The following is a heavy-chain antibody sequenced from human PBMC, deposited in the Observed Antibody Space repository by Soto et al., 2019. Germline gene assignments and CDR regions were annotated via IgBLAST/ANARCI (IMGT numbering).Heavy chain of an antibody. Sequence: GGSLRLSCAASGFTFSSYAMHWVRQAPGKGLEWVAVISYDGSNKYYADSVKGRFTISRDNSKNTLYLQMNSLRAEDTAVYYCARGEVVVVVAATAKYYHYGMDVWGQGTTVTVSS. CDR2: ISYDGSNK. J-gene: IGHJ6*02. D-gene: IGHD2-15*01. V-gene: IGHV3-30*04. CDR3: ARGEVVVVVAATAKYYHYGMDV. CDR1: GFTFSSYA.